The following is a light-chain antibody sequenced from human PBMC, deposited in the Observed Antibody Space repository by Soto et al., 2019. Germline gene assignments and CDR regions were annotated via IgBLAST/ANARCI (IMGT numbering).Light chain of an antibody. CDR3: SSYTSSNTYYV. J-gene: IGLJ1*01. CDR2: EVS. CDR1: SSDDGGYKF. Sequence: QSALTQPASVSGSPGHSITISCTGTSSDDGGYKFVSWYQHHPGKAPKLMIYEVSHRPSGVSNRFSGSKSGNKASLTISGLQAEDEADYYCSSYTSSNTYYVFGTGTKVTVL. V-gene: IGLV2-14*01.